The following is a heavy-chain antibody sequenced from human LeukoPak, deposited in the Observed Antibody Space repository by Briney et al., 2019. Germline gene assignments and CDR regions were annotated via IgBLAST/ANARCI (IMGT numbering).Heavy chain of an antibody. J-gene: IGHJ4*02. CDR1: GGSISSGGYS. Sequence: PSETLSLTCAVSGGSISSGGYSWSWIRQPPGKGLEWIGYIYHSGSTYYNPSLKSRVTISVDRSKNQFSLKLSSVTAADTAVYYCARDNYDSSGYSFLDYWGQGTLVTVSS. CDR2: IYHSGST. CDR3: ARDNYDSSGYSFLDY. D-gene: IGHD3-22*01. V-gene: IGHV4-30-2*01.